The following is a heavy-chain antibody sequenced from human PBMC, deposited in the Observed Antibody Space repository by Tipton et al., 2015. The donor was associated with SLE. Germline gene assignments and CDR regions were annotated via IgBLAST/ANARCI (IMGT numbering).Heavy chain of an antibody. J-gene: IGHJ4*02. CDR1: GGSVSSHY. Sequence: TLSLTCTVSGGSVSSHYWSWIRQPPGKRLDWIGFISYSGSADYSPSLKSRVSISIDTSKNQFSLKLTSVTAADTAVYYCARAIDCSRGNCFSSLDSWGQGTLVAVSA. CDR3: ARAIDCSRGNCFSSLDS. CDR2: ISYSGSA. D-gene: IGHD2-15*01. V-gene: IGHV4-59*02.